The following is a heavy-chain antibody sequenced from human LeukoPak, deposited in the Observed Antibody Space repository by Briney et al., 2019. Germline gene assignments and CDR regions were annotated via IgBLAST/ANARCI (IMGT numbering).Heavy chain of an antibody. J-gene: IGHJ3*02. V-gene: IGHV1-69*05. CDR2: IIPIFGTA. CDR3: ARVGEDGYNNRNYAFDI. Sequence: SVKVSCKASGGTFSSYAISWVRQAPGQGLEWMGGIIPIFGTANYAQKFQGRVTITTDESTSTAYMELSSLRSEDTAVYYCARVGEDGYNNRNYAFDIWGQGTMVTVSS. D-gene: IGHD5-24*01. CDR1: GGTFSSYA.